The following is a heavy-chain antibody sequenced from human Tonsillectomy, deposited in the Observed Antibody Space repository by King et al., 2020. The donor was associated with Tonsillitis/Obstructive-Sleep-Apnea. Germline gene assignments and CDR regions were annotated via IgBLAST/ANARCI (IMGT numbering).Heavy chain of an antibody. D-gene: IGHD2-15*01. CDR2: IYYSGST. Sequence: VQLQESGPGLVKPSQTLSLTCTASGGSISSGGYYWSWIRQHPGKGLEWFGYIYYSGSTYYNPALKSRVTISVDTSTNQFSLKLSSVTAADTAGYYCARDRCSGGGCYPDYWGQGTLVTVSS. CDR3: ARDRCSGGGCYPDY. V-gene: IGHV4-31*03. J-gene: IGHJ4*02. CDR1: GGSISSGGYY.